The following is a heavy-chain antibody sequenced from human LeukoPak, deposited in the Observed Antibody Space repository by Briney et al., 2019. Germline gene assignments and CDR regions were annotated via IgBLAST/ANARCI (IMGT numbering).Heavy chain of an antibody. V-gene: IGHV3-21*01. CDR1: GFTFSSYS. D-gene: IGHD6-13*01. J-gene: IGHJ6*02. Sequence: GGSLRLSCAASGFTFSSYSTNWVRQAPGKGLGWVSSISSSSSYIYYADSVKGRFTISRDNAKNSLYLQMNSLRAEDTAVYYCAREQQLAPEFYYYGMDVWGQGTTVTVSS. CDR3: AREQQLAPEFYYYGMDV. CDR2: ISSSSSYI.